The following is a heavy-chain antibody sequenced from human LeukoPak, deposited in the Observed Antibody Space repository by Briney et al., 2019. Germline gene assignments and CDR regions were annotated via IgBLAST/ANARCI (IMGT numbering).Heavy chain of an antibody. CDR1: GFTFDDYA. CDR2: ISWNSGSI. V-gene: IGHV3-9*03. J-gene: IGHJ6*03. CDR3: AKAYGSGGDFYYYMDV. D-gene: IGHD3-3*01. Sequence: PGGSLRLSCATSGFTFDDYAMHWVRQAPGKGLEWVSGISWNSGSIAYADSVKGRFTISRDNAKNSLYLQMNSLRTEDMALYYCAKAYGSGGDFYYYMDVWGKGTTVTVSS.